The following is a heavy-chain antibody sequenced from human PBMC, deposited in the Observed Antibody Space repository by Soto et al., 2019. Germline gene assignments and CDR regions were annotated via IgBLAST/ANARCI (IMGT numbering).Heavy chain of an antibody. J-gene: IGHJ4*02. CDR2: IIPICGAA. CDR3: ARDIHYDSTGYFDY. CDR1: GDAFTSYA. V-gene: IGHV1-2*04. Sequence: GASVAVCCTAPGDAFTSYARQWVHQAPGQRLEWMGWIIPICGAANYAQKFQGWVTMTADESITTAYMELSRLRSDDTAVYYSARDIHYDSTGYFDYCGQGTLVTVSS. D-gene: IGHD3-22*01.